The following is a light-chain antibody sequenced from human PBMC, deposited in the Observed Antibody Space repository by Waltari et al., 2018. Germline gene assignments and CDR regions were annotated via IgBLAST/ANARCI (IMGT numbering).Light chain of an antibody. Sequence: AIRITQSPSSLSASTGDRVTITCRASQGISSYLAWYQQKPGKAPKFLIYAASTLQSGVPSRFSGSGSGTDFTLTISCLQAEDVALYYCQQYYNSPRTFGQGTKVEIK. CDR3: QQYYNSPRT. J-gene: IGKJ1*01. V-gene: IGKV1-8*01. CDR1: QGISSY. CDR2: AAS.